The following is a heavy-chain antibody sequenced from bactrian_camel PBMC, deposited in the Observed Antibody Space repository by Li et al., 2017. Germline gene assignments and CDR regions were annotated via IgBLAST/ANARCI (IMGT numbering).Heavy chain of an antibody. Sequence: VQLVESGGGLVQPGGSLRLSCAASRFTLSGYAMSWVRQAPGKGLECVSGCNTGFGRAYYADSVKVRFTTSRDNAKNTVYLQMNSLKPEDTAAYYCVRDPGSIWVGSSGAVGYWGQGTQVTVS. CDR3: VRDPGSIWVGSSGAVGY. J-gene: IGHJ6*01. D-gene: IGHD5*01. CDR2: CNTGFGRA. CDR1: RFTLSGYA. V-gene: IGHV3S40*01.